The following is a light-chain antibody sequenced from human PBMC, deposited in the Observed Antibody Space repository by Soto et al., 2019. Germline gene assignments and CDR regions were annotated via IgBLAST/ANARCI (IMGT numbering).Light chain of an antibody. J-gene: IGKJ1*01. CDR2: RAS. CDR1: NSVNSN. V-gene: IGKV3-15*01. CDR3: QQYNNWLWT. Sequence: EIVMTQSPATLSVSPGERATLSCRAINSVNSNLVWYKHKSGQCPRLLTYRASTRATGIPGSFSGSEYGTEFTLTISSLQSEDFAFSYCQQYNNWLWTFGQGTKVEIK.